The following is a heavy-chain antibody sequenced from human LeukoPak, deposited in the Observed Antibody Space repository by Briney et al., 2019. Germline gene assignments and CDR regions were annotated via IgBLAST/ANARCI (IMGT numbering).Heavy chain of an antibody. CDR1: GFTFSNYA. V-gene: IGHV3-23*01. Sequence: GGSLRLSCGASGFTFSNYAMSWVRQAPGKGLEWVSAITIGATDTFYLDSVKGRFTISRDNSKNTLYLQMSSLRAEDTAIYYCAKSRAPDTTLLFDYWGQGTLVTVSS. J-gene: IGHJ4*02. CDR3: AKSRAPDTTLLFDY. D-gene: IGHD1-1*01. CDR2: ITIGATDT.